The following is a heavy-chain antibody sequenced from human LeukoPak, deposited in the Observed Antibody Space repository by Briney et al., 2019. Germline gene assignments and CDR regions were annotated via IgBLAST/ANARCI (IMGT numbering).Heavy chain of an antibody. CDR2: ISYDGSNK. CDR3: ARDYDHCGGDC. Sequence: GGSLRLSCAASGLTFSNYAMHWVRLAPGKGLEWVAVISYDGSNKYYADSVKGRFTISRDNSKNTLYLQMNSLRAEDTAVYYCARDYDHCGGDCFGQGTLVTVSS. V-gene: IGHV3-30-3*01. J-gene: IGHJ4*02. D-gene: IGHD2-21*01. CDR1: GLTFSNYA.